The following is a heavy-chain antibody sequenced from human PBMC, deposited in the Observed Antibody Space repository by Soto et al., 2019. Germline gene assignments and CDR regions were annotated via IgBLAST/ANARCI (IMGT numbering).Heavy chain of an antibody. CDR1: GFSFSSYY. Sequence: EVQLVESGGGLVQPGGSLRLSCAASGFSFSSYYINWVRQAPGKGLEWVGRTRNKASSYTTDYAAFVKGRFTISRDDSKNLIYLQMNSLKTEDTAVYYCAREGSSSGPDYESWGQGTLVTVSS. J-gene: IGHJ4*02. V-gene: IGHV3-72*01. D-gene: IGHD3-22*01. CDR3: AREGSSSGPDYES. CDR2: TRNKASSYTT.